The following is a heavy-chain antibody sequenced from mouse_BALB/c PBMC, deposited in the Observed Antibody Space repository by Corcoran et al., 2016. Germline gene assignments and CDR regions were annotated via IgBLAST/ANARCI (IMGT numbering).Heavy chain of an antibody. J-gene: IGHJ1*01. V-gene: IGHV14-3*02. D-gene: IGHD4-1*01. CDR2: IDPTNGNT. CDR3: ASWDGYLDV. Sequence: EVQLQQSGAELVKPGASIKFSCTASGSNIKDTYMHWVKQRPEQGLEWIGRIDPTNGNTKYDPKYQGKATITADTSSNTAYLQLSSLTSEDTAVYYGASWDGYLDVLGAGNTVAVSS. CDR1: GSNIKDTY.